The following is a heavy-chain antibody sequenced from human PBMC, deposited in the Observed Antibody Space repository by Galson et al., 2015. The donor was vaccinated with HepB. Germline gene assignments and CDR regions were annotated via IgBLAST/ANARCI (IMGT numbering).Heavy chain of an antibody. J-gene: IGHJ6*02. CDR3: ARDFTIFGTSSAMDV. CDR2: INPSGGST. Sequence: SVKVSCKASGYIFTRNIMHWVRQAPGQGPEWMGIINPSGGSTTYAQKFQGRVTMTRDASTSTVYMELSSLRSEDTAVYYCARDFTIFGTSSAMDVWGQGTTVTVSS. CDR1: GYIFTRNI. D-gene: IGHD3-3*01. V-gene: IGHV1-46*01.